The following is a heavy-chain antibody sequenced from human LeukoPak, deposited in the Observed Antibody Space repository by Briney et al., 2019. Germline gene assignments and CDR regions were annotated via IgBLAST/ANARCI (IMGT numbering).Heavy chain of an antibody. CDR1: GFTFSDYY. D-gene: IGHD6-19*01. J-gene: IGHJ5*02. CDR2: ISSSGSTI. V-gene: IGHV3-11*01. Sequence: KTGGSLRLSCAASGFTFSDYYMSWIRQAPGKGLEWVSYISSSGSTIYYADSVKGRFTISRDNAKNSLYLQMNSLRAEDTAAYYCARDRWVGSGWPYNWFDPWGQGTLVTVSS. CDR3: ARDRWVGSGWPYNWFDP.